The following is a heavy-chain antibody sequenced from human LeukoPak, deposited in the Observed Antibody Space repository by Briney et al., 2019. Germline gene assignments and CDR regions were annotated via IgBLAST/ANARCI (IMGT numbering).Heavy chain of an antibody. Sequence: SETLSLTCTVSGGSISSYYWSWIRQPPGKGLEWIGYIYYSGSTNYNPSLKSRVTISVDTSKNQFSLKLSSVTAADTAVYYCARGTYGSGSYLPSYYFDYWGQGTLVTVSS. CDR3: ARGTYGSGSYLPSYYFDY. CDR2: IYYSGST. CDR1: GGSISSYY. V-gene: IGHV4-59*01. J-gene: IGHJ4*02. D-gene: IGHD3-10*01.